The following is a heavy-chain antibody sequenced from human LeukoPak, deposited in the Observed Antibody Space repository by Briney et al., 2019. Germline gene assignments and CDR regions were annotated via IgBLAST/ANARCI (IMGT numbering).Heavy chain of an antibody. D-gene: IGHD3-22*01. CDR1: GFTFSSYA. V-gene: IGHV3-23*01. CDR2: ISGSGGST. Sequence: GGSLRLSCAASGFTFSSYAMSWVRQAPGKGLEWVSAISGSGGSTYYADSVKGRFTISRDNSKNTLYLQMNSLRAEDTAVYYCAKHRFGHYDSSGYYDDAFDIWGQGTMATVSS. CDR3: AKHRFGHYDSSGYYDDAFDI. J-gene: IGHJ3*02.